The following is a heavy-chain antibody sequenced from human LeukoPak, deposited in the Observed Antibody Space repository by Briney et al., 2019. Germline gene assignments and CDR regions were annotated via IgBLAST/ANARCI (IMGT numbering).Heavy chain of an antibody. V-gene: IGHV1-2*06. CDR2: INPNSGGT. Sequence: GASVTVSCKTSGYTFTGYYIHWVRQAPGQGLEWMGRINPNSGGTNYAQKFQGRVTMTRDTSISTVYMELSRLRSDDTAVYYCARAPFGNGWGLFDRWGRGTLVTVSS. J-gene: IGHJ4*02. CDR1: GYTFTGYY. CDR3: ARAPFGNGWGLFDR. D-gene: IGHD6-19*01.